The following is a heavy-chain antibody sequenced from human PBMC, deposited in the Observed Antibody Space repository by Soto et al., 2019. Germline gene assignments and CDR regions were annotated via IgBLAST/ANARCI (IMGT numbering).Heavy chain of an antibody. CDR3: AINEGTAGYKFAY. CDR1: GGTFSTYD. D-gene: IGHD1-1*01. CDR2: IIPLMGTA. V-gene: IGHV1-69*01. J-gene: IGHJ4*02. Sequence: QVPLVQSGAEVKKPGSSVKVSCKASGGTFSTYDICWVRQAPGQGLEWMGGIIPLMGTANYAQKFQGRATISADESTRTAYMELRRLRSEDTAVYYGAINEGTAGYKFAYWGQGTMVTVSS.